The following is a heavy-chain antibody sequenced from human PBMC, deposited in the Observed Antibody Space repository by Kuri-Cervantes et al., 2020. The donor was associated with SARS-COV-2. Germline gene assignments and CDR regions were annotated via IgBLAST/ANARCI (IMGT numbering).Heavy chain of an antibody. CDR1: GFSVSPNN. J-gene: IGHJ4*02. Sequence: FLSLSCTASGFSVSPNNMSRVRQAPGKGLEWVSAVGPGGRSTYYADSVKGRFTISRDNSTNTLFLQMNSLRAEDTAVYYCAKHLRGSLDYWGQGTLVTVSS. D-gene: IGHD1-26*01. CDR2: VGPGGRST. V-gene: IGHV3-23*01. CDR3: AKHLRGSLDY.